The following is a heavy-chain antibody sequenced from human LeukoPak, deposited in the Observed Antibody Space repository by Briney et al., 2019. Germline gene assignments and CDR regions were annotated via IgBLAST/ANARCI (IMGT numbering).Heavy chain of an antibody. CDR2: ISWNSGSI. CDR1: GFTFDDYA. CDR3: AKSRIAAAATYYFDY. J-gene: IGHJ4*02. Sequence: AGGSLRLSCAASGFTFDDYAMHWVRQAPGKGLEWVSGISWNSGSIGYADSVKGRFTISRDNAKNSLCLQMNSLRAEDTALYYCAKSRIAAAATYYFDYWGQGTLVTVSS. V-gene: IGHV3-9*01. D-gene: IGHD6-13*01.